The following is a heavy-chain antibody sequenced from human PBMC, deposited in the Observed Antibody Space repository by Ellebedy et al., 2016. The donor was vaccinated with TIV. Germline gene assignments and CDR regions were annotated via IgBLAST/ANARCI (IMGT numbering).Heavy chain of an antibody. Sequence: SETLSLTCTVSGASISSYYWSWIRQPPGKGLEWIGYIYYSGSTNYNPSLKSRVTISVDTSKKQFSLKLSSVTAADTAVYYCARDQGINYYYGMDVWGQGTTVTVSS. CDR3: ARDQGINYYYGMDV. D-gene: IGHD3-16*01. CDR1: GASISSYY. CDR2: IYYSGST. J-gene: IGHJ6*02. V-gene: IGHV4-59*01.